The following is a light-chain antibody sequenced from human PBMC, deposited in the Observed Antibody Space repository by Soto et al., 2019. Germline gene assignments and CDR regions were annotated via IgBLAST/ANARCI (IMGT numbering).Light chain of an antibody. V-gene: IGKV1-39*01. CDR1: QNIDSY. CDR2: GAF. CDR3: QQSFGSPLT. Sequence: DIQMTQYQSSLSASVHDRVTITCPASQNIDSYLSWYQQKPGKAPKLLIYGAFSLQSGVPSRFSGSGSGTDFTLTISSLQPEDFATFYCQQSFGSPLTFGGGTKVDIK. J-gene: IGKJ4*01.